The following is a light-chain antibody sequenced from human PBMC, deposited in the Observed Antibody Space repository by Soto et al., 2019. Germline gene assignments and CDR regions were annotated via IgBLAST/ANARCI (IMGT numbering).Light chain of an antibody. V-gene: IGLV2-14*01. J-gene: IGLJ1*01. Sequence: QSVLTQPASVSGSPGQSITICCTGTSFDVDDYNSVSWYQQPPGKAPKLIIYEVNNRPSGVSNLSPGSNSDKTASLTISGLQAEDEADYYCSLYTTSSTPSDVFGPGTKPTVL. CDR2: EVN. CDR1: SFDVDDYNS. CDR3: SLYTTSSTPSDV.